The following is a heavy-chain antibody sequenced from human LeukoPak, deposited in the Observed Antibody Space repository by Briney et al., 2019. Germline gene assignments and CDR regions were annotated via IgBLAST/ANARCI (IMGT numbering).Heavy chain of an antibody. CDR3: AKYVWGSYPTFEDY. D-gene: IGHD3-16*02. CDR1: GGSTTSYY. V-gene: IGHV4-59*01. J-gene: IGHJ4*02. CDR2: IDDSGST. Sequence: SETLSLTCVDSGGSTTSYYWCWIRQPPGTGLEWIDDIDDSGSTNYSPSLKRRFTKSVDTSKDQFSLKLSSVTAADTAVYYCAKYVWGSYPTFEDYWGQGTLVSVSS.